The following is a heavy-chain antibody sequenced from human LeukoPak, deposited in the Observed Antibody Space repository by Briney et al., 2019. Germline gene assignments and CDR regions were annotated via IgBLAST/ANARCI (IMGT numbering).Heavy chain of an antibody. CDR1: GYTSIGYY. Sequence: ASVKVSCKTSGYTSIGYYMHWVRQAPGQGLEWMGWINPNSGGTNYAQKFQGRVIMTRDTSISTAYMELSRLKSDDTAVYYCARVGDPGAFDIWGQGTMVTVSS. CDR2: INPNSGGT. V-gene: IGHV1-2*02. CDR3: ARVGDPGAFDI. J-gene: IGHJ3*02. D-gene: IGHD3-10*01.